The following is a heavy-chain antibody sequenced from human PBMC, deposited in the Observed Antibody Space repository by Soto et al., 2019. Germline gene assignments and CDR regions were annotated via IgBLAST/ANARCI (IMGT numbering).Heavy chain of an antibody. CDR3: TRDRLTGDVREAFDI. CDR2: IDTGSFSK. CDR1: GFTLSRYS. D-gene: IGHD1-20*01. V-gene: IGHV3-48*02. Sequence: EAQLVESGGGLVQPGGSLRLSCAASGFTLSRYSMSWVRQAPGKGLEYIAYIDTGSFSKYYADSLEGRFAISRDNAKNSLYLQLNSLRDEDTALYFCTRDRLTGDVREAFDIWGQWTLVTVSS. J-gene: IGHJ3*02.